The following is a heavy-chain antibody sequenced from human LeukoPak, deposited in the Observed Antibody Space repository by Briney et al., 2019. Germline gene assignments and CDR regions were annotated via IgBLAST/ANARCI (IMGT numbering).Heavy chain of an antibody. J-gene: IGHJ4*02. CDR3: ARGRTFDN. CDR2: IFYSGNI. CDR1: NGSIRSSY. Sequence: SETLSLTCTVSNGSIRSSYWNWIRQPPGKGLEWIGYIFYSGNINYNPSLKSRATVSVDTSKNQFSLRLSSVTAADTAVYYCARGRTFDNWGQGTLVTVSS. V-gene: IGHV4-59*01.